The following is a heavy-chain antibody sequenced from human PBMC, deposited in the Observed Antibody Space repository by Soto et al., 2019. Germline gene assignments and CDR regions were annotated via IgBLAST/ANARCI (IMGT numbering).Heavy chain of an antibody. V-gene: IGHV3-23*01. CDR2: ISGSGGST. CDR1: GFTFSSYA. CDR3: AKDLHYYDSSGYYS. J-gene: IGHJ4*02. D-gene: IGHD3-22*01. Sequence: PGGSLRLSCAASGFTFSSYAMSWVRQVPGKGLEWVSAISGSGGSTYYADSVKGRFTISRDNSKNTLYLQMNSLRAEDTAVYYCAKDLHYYDSSGYYSWGQGTLVTVSS.